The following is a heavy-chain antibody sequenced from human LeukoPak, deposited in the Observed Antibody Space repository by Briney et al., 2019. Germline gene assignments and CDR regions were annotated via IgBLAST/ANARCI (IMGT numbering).Heavy chain of an antibody. Sequence: ASVKVSCKASGYTFTSYGISWVRQAPGQGLEWMGWISAYNGNINYAQKLQGRVTMTTDTSTSTAYMELRSLRSDDTAVYYCARAPIVVVPAAIQGYYYYYGMDVWGQGTTVTVSS. CDR1: GYTFTSYG. J-gene: IGHJ6*02. CDR2: ISAYNGNI. D-gene: IGHD2-2*02. V-gene: IGHV1-18*01. CDR3: ARAPIVVVPAAIQGYYYYYGMDV.